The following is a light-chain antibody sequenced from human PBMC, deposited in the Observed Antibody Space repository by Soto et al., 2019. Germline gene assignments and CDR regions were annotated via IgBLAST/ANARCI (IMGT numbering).Light chain of an antibody. CDR3: QSYNRSLSGYV. Sequence: QSDLTQPPSVSGAPGQRVTISCTGSSSNIGAGYDVHWYQQLPGTAPKLLIYGNSNRPSGVPDRFSGSKSGTSASLAITGLQAEDEADYSCQSYNRSLSGYVFGTGTKVTVL. CDR1: SSNIGAGYD. J-gene: IGLJ1*01. CDR2: GNS. V-gene: IGLV1-40*01.